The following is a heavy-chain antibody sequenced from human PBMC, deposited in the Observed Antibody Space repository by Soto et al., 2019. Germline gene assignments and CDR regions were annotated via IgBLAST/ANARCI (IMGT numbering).Heavy chain of an antibody. V-gene: IGHV3-48*02. Sequence: GSLRLSCTASGFTFNTYNMNWVRQAPGKGLEWVSYISSSSYTIKYADSVEGRFTVSRDNGKKSLYLQMNSLRDEDTAVYFCAREISLSAGSYFDYWGQGTLVTVSS. CDR3: AREISLSAGSYFDY. J-gene: IGHJ4*02. D-gene: IGHD3-10*01. CDR1: GFTFNTYN. CDR2: ISSSSYTI.